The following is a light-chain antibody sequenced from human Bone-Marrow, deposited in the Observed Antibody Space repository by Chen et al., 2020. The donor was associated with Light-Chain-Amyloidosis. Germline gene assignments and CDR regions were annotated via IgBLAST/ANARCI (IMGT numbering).Light chain of an antibody. J-gene: IGLJ2*01. V-gene: IGLV2-11*01. CDR2: DVS. CDR1: SSDVGGYNY. CDR3: CSYAGSYTFVV. Sequence: QSARTQPLSVSGSPGQAVTISCTGTSSDVGGYNYASWYQQHPGKAPKLMIYDVSKRPSGFPDRFSGSKSGNTASLTISGLQAEDEADYYCCSYAGSYTFVVFGGGTKLTVI.